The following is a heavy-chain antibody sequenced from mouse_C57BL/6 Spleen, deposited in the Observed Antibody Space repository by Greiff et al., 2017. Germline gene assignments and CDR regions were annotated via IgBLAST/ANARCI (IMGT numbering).Heavy chain of an antibody. CDR2: IRSKSNNYAT. CDR1: GFSFNTYA. V-gene: IGHV10-1*01. Sequence: EVQLQESGGGLVQPKGSLKLSCAASGFSFNTYAMNWVRQAPGKGLEWVARIRSKSNNYATYYADSVKDRFTISRDDSESMLYLQMNNLKTEDTAMYYCVRQGAAQASWFAYWGQGTLVTVSA. CDR3: VRQGAAQASWFAY. J-gene: IGHJ3*01. D-gene: IGHD3-2*02.